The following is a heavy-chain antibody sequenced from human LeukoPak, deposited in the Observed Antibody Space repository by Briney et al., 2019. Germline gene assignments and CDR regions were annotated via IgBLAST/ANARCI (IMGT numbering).Heavy chain of an antibody. CDR2: ISSSSSTI. Sequence: PGGSLRLSCAASGFTFSSYSMNWVRQAPGKGLEWVSYISSSSSTIYYADSVKGRFTISRDNAKNSLYLQMNSLRDEDTAVYYCARPQTYYYDSSGYGFDYWGQGTLVTVSS. CDR3: ARPQTYYYDSSGYGFDY. V-gene: IGHV3-48*02. D-gene: IGHD3-22*01. CDR1: GFTFSSYS. J-gene: IGHJ4*02.